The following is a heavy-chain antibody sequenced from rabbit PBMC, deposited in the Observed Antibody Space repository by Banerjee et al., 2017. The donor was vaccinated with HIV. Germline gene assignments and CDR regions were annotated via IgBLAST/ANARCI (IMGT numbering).Heavy chain of an antibody. J-gene: IGHJ6*01. CDR2: IYTNSGNT. V-gene: IGHV1S45*01. D-gene: IGHD4-1*01. CDR1: GFSFSNKYV. Sequence: QEQLEESGGGLVQPEGSLTLTCTASGFSFSNKYVMCWVRQAPGKGLEWIGCIYTNSGNTYYASWAKGRFTISKTSSTTVTLQMTSLTAADTATYFCARISGGSGFGMDLWGQGTLVTV. CDR3: ARISGGSGFGMDL.